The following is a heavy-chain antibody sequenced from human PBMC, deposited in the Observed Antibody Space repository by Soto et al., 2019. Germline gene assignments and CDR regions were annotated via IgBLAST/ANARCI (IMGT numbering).Heavy chain of an antibody. Sequence: HPGGSLRLSCAASGFTFSSYAMSWVRQAPGKGLEWVSAISGSGGSTYYADSVKGRFTISRDNSKNTLYLQMSSLRAEDTAVYYCAKYPPSTVTTYLFDYWGQGTLVTVSS. CDR1: GFTFSSYA. CDR3: AKYPPSTVTTYLFDY. D-gene: IGHD4-17*01. V-gene: IGHV3-23*01. CDR2: ISGSGGST. J-gene: IGHJ4*02.